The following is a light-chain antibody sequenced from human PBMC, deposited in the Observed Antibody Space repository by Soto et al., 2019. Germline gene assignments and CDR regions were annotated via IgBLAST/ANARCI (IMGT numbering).Light chain of an antibody. CDR2: DVS. V-gene: IGKV3-11*01. CDR3: QQRSSWPRMYT. Sequence: RVLTQSPATLSLPPGERATLSGRASQGDGNYIAWYQQKPGQPPRLLIYDVSNRATGVPARFSGSGSGTDFTLTISSLEPEDFGVYHCQQRSSWPRMYTFGQGTKLEI. J-gene: IGKJ2*01. CDR1: QGDGNY.